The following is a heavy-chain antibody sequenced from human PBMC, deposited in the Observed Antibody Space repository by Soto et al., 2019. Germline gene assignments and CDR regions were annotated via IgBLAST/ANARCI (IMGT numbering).Heavy chain of an antibody. CDR1: GFTFSSYD. J-gene: IGHJ4*02. CDR3: ARAGRSITIFGVVIPPDY. D-gene: IGHD3-3*01. Sequence: GGSLRLSCAASGFTFSSYDMHWVRQATGKGLEWVSAIGTAGDTYYPGSVKGRFTISRENAKNSLYLQMNSLRAEDTAVYYCARAGRSITIFGVVIPPDYWGQGTLVTVSS. V-gene: IGHV3-13*01. CDR2: IGTAGDT.